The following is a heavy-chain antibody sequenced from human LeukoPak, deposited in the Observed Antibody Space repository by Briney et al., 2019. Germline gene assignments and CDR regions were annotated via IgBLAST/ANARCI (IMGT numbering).Heavy chain of an antibody. CDR1: GYTFTGYY. CDR2: INTNSGGT. D-gene: IGHD6-13*01. CDR3: ARVRIAAPYYYYYGMDV. Sequence: ASVKVSCKASGYTFTGYYMHWVRQAPGQGLEWMGWINTNSGGTNYAQKFQGRVTMTRDTSISTAYMELSRLGSDDTAVYYCARVRIAAPYYYYYGMDVWGQGTTVTVSS. V-gene: IGHV1-2*02. J-gene: IGHJ6*02.